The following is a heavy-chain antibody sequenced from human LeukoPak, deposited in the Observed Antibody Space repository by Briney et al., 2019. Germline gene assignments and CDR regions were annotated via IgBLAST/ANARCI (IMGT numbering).Heavy chain of an antibody. CDR1: GGSISSSSYY. CDR3: ARGIAAAAKQGGFDF. V-gene: IGHV4-39*06. J-gene: IGHJ4*02. CDR2: LYYSGST. D-gene: IGHD6-13*01. Sequence: SETLSLTCTVSGGSISSSSYYWGWIRRPPGKGLEWIGNLYYSGSTNYNPSPKSRVTRSVDTSKTHFPPRLSSVTAADTAVYYCARGIAAAAKQGGFDFWGQGTLVTVSS.